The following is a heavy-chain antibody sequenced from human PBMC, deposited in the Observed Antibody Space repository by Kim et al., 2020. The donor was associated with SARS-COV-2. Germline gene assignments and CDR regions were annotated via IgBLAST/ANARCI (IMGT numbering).Heavy chain of an antibody. J-gene: IGHJ4*02. V-gene: IGHV3-73*01. Sequence: GGSLRLSCAASGFSLSDSVMHWVRQASGKGLEWVCLVRSKAKNYATEYDASVKGRFTISRDDSKNTAYLQMNSLKTEDTAIYYCGTMGEVGWGQGTLVTV. D-gene: IGHD3-16*01. CDR3: GTMGEVG. CDR2: VRSKAKNYAT. CDR1: GFSLSDSV.